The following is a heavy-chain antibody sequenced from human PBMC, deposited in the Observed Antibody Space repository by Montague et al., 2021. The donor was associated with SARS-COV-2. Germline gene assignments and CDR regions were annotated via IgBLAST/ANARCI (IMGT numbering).Heavy chain of an antibody. J-gene: IGHJ4*02. Sequence: TLSLTCIVSGGSISSGGYYWSWIRQHPGKGLEWIGYIYYSGSTYYNPSLKSRLSISLDTSKNHFSLRLSSVTAAATAVYYCASWESPSYSSSPFDYWGQGTLVTVSS. D-gene: IGHD6-13*01. CDR2: IYYSGST. CDR3: ASWESPSYSSSPFDY. V-gene: IGHV4-31*03. CDR1: GGSISSGGYY.